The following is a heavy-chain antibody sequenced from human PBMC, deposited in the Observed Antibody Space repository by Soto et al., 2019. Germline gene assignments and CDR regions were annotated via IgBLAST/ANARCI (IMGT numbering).Heavy chain of an antibody. J-gene: IGHJ4*02. CDR1: GFTFSSYS. V-gene: IGHV3-21*01. D-gene: IGHD4-17*01. CDR2: ISSSSSYI. Sequence: EVQLVESGGGLVKPGGSLRLSCAASGFTFSSYSMNWVRQAPGKGLEWVSSISSSSSYIYYADSVKGRFTISRDNAKNSLYLQMNSLRAEDTAVYYCAREDYGDYVPLDYWGQGTLVTVSS. CDR3: AREDYGDYVPLDY.